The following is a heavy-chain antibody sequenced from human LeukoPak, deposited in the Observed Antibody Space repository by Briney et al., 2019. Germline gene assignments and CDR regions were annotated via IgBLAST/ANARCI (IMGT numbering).Heavy chain of an antibody. CDR2: ITPNSGGT. CDR3: ARAPAPTTKTVQKRIAAAGTFDY. CDR1: GYTFTGYY. D-gene: IGHD6-13*01. J-gene: IGHJ4*02. Sequence: ASVKVSCKASGYTFTGYYIHWVRQAPGQGLAWMGRITPNSGGTNYAQKFQGRVTMTRDTSISTAYMELSRLRSDDTAVYYCARAPAPTTKTVQKRIAAAGTFDYWGQGTLVTVSS. V-gene: IGHV1-2*06.